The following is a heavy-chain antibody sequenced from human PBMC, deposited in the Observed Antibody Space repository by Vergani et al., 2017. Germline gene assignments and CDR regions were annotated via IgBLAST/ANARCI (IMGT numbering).Heavy chain of an antibody. CDR2: IWYDGSNK. CDR1: GGSFSGYY. CDR3: ARAPVRIAVAGRMWDY. D-gene: IGHD6-19*01. V-gene: IGHV3-33*08. J-gene: IGHJ4*02. Sequence: QVQLQQWGAGLLKPSETLSLTCAVYGGSFSGYYWSWIRQPPGKGLEWVAVIWYDGSNKYYADSVKGRFTISRDNSKNTLYLQMNSLRAEDTAVYYCARAPVRIAVAGRMWDYWGQGTLVTVSS.